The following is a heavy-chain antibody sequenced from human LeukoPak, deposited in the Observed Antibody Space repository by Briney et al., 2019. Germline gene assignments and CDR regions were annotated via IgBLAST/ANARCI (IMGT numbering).Heavy chain of an antibody. CDR1: GFTFSTYW. CDR3: ATTDLYGSGSYYGDY. Sequence: GGSLRLSCAASGFTFSTYWMSWVRQTPGKGLEWVANIKQDGSEKYYVDSVKGRFTISRDNAKNSLYLQMNSLRAEDTAVYYCATTDLYGSGSYYGDYWGQGTLVTVSS. D-gene: IGHD3-10*01. J-gene: IGHJ4*02. V-gene: IGHV3-7*01. CDR2: IKQDGSEK.